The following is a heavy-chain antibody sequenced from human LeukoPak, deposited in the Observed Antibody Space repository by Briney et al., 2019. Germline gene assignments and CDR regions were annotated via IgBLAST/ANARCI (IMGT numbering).Heavy chain of an antibody. CDR2: IIPSLGIA. J-gene: IGHJ3*02. V-gene: IGHV1-69*04. Sequence: ASVKVSCKASGGTFSSYAISWVRQAPGQGLEWMGRIIPSLGIANYAQKFQGRVTITADKSTSTAYMELSSLRSEDTAVYYCASGYSYGDAFDIWGQGTMVTVSS. CDR1: GGTFSSYA. D-gene: IGHD5-18*01. CDR3: ASGYSYGDAFDI.